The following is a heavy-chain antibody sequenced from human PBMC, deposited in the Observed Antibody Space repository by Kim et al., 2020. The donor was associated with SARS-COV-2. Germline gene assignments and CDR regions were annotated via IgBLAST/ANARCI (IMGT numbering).Heavy chain of an antibody. CDR3: ARPYPNDFYFDY. D-gene: IGHD2-21*02. Sequence: RYSPSFQGQVTISADKSISTAYLQWSSLKDSDTAMYYCARPYPNDFYFDYWGQGTLVTVSS. J-gene: IGHJ4*02. V-gene: IGHV5-51*01.